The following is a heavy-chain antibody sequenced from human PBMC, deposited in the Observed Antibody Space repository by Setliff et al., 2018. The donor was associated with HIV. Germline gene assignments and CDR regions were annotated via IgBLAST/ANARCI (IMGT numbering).Heavy chain of an antibody. Sequence: SETLSLTCSVSGGSMKNYYWSWIRQPPRKGLEWVGYISYNGITTYNPSLKSRVTISVDTSKNQFSLKLTSVTAADTAVYYCARHRPWEVDVFDIWGQGTMVTVS. J-gene: IGHJ3*02. CDR3: ARHRPWEVDVFDI. V-gene: IGHV4-59*08. D-gene: IGHD1-26*01. CDR1: GGSMKNYY. CDR2: ISYNGIT.